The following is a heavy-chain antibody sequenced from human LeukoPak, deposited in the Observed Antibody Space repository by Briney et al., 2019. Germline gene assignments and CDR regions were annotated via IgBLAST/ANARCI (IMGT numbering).Heavy chain of an antibody. V-gene: IGHV1-2*06. J-gene: IGHJ4*02. CDR1: GYTFTDYY. CDR3: ARRHSSGWATAY. CDR2: INPNRGGT. Sequence: ASVTVSCKASGYTFTDYYMDGVRQPPGQGLEGLGRINPNRGGTKYAQMFQGRVTITRDTSISTAYMELNRLTSDDTAVYYCARRHSSGWATAYWGQGTLGTVSS. D-gene: IGHD6-19*01.